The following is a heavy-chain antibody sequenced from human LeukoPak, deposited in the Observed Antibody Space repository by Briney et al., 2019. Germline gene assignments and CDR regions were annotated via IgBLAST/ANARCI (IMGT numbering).Heavy chain of an antibody. J-gene: IGHJ6*04. CDR1: GGTFSSYA. Sequence: SVKVSCKASGGTFSSYAISWVRQALGQGLEWMGGIIPIFGTANYAQKFQGRVTITADESTSTAYMELSSLRSEDTAVYYCARGGGWPGSTNYGMDVWGKGTTVTVSS. V-gene: IGHV1-69*13. CDR2: IIPIFGTA. D-gene: IGHD1-7*01. CDR3: ARGGGWPGSTNYGMDV.